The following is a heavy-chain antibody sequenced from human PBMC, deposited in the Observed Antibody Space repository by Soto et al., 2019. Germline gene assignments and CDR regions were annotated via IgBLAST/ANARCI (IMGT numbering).Heavy chain of an antibody. CDR2: INAGNGDT. D-gene: IGHD3-22*01. Sequence: ASVKVSCKASGYTFTSFPIHWVRQAPGQRLEWMGWINAGNGDTKYSQKFQGRVTLTTDTSTNTGYMELRSLTSDDTAVYFCATEPIYYNDGSGYYPLGHWGQGTLVTVSS. CDR3: ATEPIYYNDGSGYYPLGH. V-gene: IGHV1-3*01. J-gene: IGHJ4*02. CDR1: GYTFTSFP.